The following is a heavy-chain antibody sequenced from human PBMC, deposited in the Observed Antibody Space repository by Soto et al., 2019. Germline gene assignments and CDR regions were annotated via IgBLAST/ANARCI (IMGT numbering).Heavy chain of an antibody. V-gene: IGHV1-69*01. J-gene: IGHJ6*02. Sequence: QVQLVQSGAEVKKPGSSVKVSCKASGGTFSSYAISWVRQAPGQGLEWMGGIIPIFGTANYAQKFQGRVTITADESTSTAYMELSSLRSEDTGVYYCARGDVVVVAATRGHYYYGMDVWGQGTTVTVSS. CDR2: IIPIFGTA. CDR3: ARGDVVVVAATRGHYYYGMDV. CDR1: GGTFSSYA. D-gene: IGHD2-15*01.